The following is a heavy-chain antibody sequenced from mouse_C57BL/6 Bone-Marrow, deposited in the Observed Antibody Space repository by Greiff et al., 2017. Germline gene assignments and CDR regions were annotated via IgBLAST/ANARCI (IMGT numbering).Heavy chain of an antibody. J-gene: IGHJ2*01. CDR3: ARCDYDYHGDY. Sequence: VQLQQSGPELVKPGDSVKISCKASGYSFTGYFMNWVMQRHGKSLEWIGRINPYNGDTYYNQKFKGKATLTVAKSSSTAHMELLSLTFEDSAVYYCARCDYDYHGDYWGQGTTLTFSS. CDR1: GYSFTGYF. V-gene: IGHV1-20*01. D-gene: IGHD2-4*01. CDR2: INPYNGDT.